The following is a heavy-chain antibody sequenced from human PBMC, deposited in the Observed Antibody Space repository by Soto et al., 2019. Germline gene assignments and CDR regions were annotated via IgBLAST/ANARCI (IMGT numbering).Heavy chain of an antibody. J-gene: IGHJ5*02. D-gene: IGHD6-6*01. CDR3: ARCSIPDSSSSGYWLGP. CDR2: IIPIFGTA. CDR1: GGTFSSYA. V-gene: IGHV1-69*12. Sequence: QVQLVQSGAEVKKPGSSVKVSCKASGGTFSSYAISWVRQAPGQRLEWMGGIIPIFGTANYAQKCQGRVTLAADESTSAAYMELSSLRSEDTAVYCCARCSIPDSSSSGYWLGPWGQGTLVTVSS.